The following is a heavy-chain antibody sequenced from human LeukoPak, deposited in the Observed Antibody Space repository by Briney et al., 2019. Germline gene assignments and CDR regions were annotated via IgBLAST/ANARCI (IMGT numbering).Heavy chain of an antibody. Sequence: GGSLRLSCAASGFTFSSYAMSWVRQAPGKGLEWVSAISSNGGNTYYADSVKGRFTISRDNSRNTLHLQMSSLRTEDTAVYYCVKGRYCTSTTCYDAFDYWGQGTLVTVSS. CDR1: GFTFSSYA. CDR2: ISSNGGNT. J-gene: IGHJ4*02. D-gene: IGHD2-2*01. V-gene: IGHV3-64D*09. CDR3: VKGRYCTSTTCYDAFDY.